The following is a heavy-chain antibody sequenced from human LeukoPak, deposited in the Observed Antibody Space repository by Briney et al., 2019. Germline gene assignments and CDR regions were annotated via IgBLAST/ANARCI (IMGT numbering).Heavy chain of an antibody. V-gene: IGHV3-53*01. Sequence: GGSLRLSCAASGFTVSSNYMSWVRQAPGKGLEWVSVIYSGGSTFYADSVKGRFTISRDNSKNTLFLQMNSLRAEDTAVYYCAKVSCSSSSCPIDYWGQGTLVTVSS. CDR2: IYSGGST. CDR1: GFTVSSNY. D-gene: IGHD2-2*01. J-gene: IGHJ4*02. CDR3: AKVSCSSSSCPIDY.